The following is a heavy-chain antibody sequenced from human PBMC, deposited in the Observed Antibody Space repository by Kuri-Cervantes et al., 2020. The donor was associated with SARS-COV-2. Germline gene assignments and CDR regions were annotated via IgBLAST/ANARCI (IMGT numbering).Heavy chain of an antibody. V-gene: IGHV1-69*04. CDR2: NIPILGTA. Sequence: SVKVSCKASGGTFSSYAISWVRQAPGQGREWMGRNIPILGTANYAQKFQGRVTITADKSTSTAYMELSSLRSEDTAVYYCARGYGDQPYEYDAFDIWGQGTMVTVSS. J-gene: IGHJ3*02. CDR1: GGTFSSYA. CDR3: ARGYGDQPYEYDAFDI. D-gene: IGHD4-17*01.